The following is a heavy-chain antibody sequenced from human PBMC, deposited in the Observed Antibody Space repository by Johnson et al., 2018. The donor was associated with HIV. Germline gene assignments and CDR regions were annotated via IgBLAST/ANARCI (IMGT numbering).Heavy chain of an antibody. D-gene: IGHD6-13*01. J-gene: IGHJ3*02. CDR3: AKDFGGSSWYESGAFDI. CDR1: GFTFDDYA. CDR2: ISWNRGSI. V-gene: IGHV3-9*01. Sequence: LVESGGGLVQPGRSVRLSCAASGFTFDDYAMHWVRQAPGKGLEWVSGISWNRGSIGYADSVKGRFTISRDNAKNSLYLQMNSLRAEDTALYYCAKDFGGSSWYESGAFDIWGQGTMVTVSS.